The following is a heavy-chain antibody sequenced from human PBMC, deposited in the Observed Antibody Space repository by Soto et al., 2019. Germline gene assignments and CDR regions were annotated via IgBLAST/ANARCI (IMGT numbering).Heavy chain of an antibody. J-gene: IGHJ3*01. Sequence: QVQLQQSGPGLVKPSQNLSLTCTVSGGSISSGDYYWNWIRQHPEKGLEWIGSIHHRGNTYYSPSLESRISISIDTSKNQFSLRLSSVTAADTAVYYCAREGGSYDSGGFLIRGAFDVWGQGTTVTVSP. D-gene: IGHD3-22*01. CDR1: GGSISSGDYY. CDR2: IHHRGNT. CDR3: AREGGSYDSGGFLIRGAFDV. V-gene: IGHV4-31*03.